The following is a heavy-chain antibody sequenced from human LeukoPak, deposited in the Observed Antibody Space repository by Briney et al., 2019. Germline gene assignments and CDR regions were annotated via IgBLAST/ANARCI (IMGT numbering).Heavy chain of an antibody. CDR2: INQDGSEK. D-gene: IGHD2-2*01. J-gene: IGHJ6*02. Sequence: GGSLRLSCAASGITFSRFWMSWVRQAPGKGLQWVANINQDGSEKHYVDSVKGRFTISRDNSKNTLYLQMNSLRAEDTAVYYCAKDIVVVPAAIQGLFYYYYGMDVWGQGTTVTVSS. CDR1: GITFSRFW. CDR3: AKDIVVVPAAIQGLFYYYYGMDV. V-gene: IGHV3-7*03.